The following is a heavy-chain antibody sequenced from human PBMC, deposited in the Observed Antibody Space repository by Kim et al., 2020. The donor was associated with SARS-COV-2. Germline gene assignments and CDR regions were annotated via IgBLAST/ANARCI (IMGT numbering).Heavy chain of an antibody. V-gene: IGHV3-23*01. CDR1: GFTFSSYT. J-gene: IGHJ4*02. D-gene: IGHD2-15*01. Sequence: GGSLRLSCAASGFTFSSYTMTWVRQAPGKGLEWVSSISPNGANTPYVDSVKGRFTISRDNSKNTLFLQMDSLRVEDAAVYYCARGWHTLDYWGQGSLVTVSS. CDR2: ISPNGANT. CDR3: ARGWHTLDY.